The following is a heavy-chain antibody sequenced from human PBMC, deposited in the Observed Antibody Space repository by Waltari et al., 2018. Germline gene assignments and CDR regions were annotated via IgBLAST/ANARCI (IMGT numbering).Heavy chain of an antibody. CDR3: ANQRRYFDWWFDP. V-gene: IGHV3-30*02. D-gene: IGHD3-9*01. CDR1: GFTFSSYG. J-gene: IGHJ5*02. Sequence: QVQLVESGGGVVQPGGSLRLSCAASGFTFSSYGMHWVRQAPGKGLEWVAFIGYDGSNKYYAASVKGLFNISRDNSKNTLYLQMNSLRAEDTAVYYCANQRRYFDWWFDPWGQGTLVTVSS. CDR2: IGYDGSNK.